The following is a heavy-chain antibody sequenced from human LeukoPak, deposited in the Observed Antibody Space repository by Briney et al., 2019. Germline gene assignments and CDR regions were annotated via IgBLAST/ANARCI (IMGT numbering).Heavy chain of an antibody. J-gene: IGHJ4*02. CDR3: AKVTRVAVAGYFDY. Sequence: GGSLRLSCAASGFTFSGFAMSWVSQAPGKGLEWVSAVSNSGGSTYYADSVKGRFTISRDNSKNTLYLQMNSLRAEDTAVYYCAKVTRVAVAGYFDYWGQGTLVTVSS. CDR2: VSNSGGST. CDR1: GFTFSGFA. D-gene: IGHD6-19*01. V-gene: IGHV3-23*01.